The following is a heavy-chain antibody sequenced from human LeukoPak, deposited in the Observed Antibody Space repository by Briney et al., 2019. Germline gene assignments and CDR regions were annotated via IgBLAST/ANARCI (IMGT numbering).Heavy chain of an antibody. CDR3: ARVGYGGNWFDP. CDR1: GGSFSGYY. J-gene: IGHJ5*02. Sequence: SETLSLTCAVYGGSFSGYYWSWIRQPPGKGLEWIGEINRSGSTNYNPSLKSRVTISIDTSKNQFSLKLSSVTAADTAVYYCARVGYGGNWFDPWGQGTLVTVSS. V-gene: IGHV4-34*01. CDR2: INRSGST. D-gene: IGHD4-23*01.